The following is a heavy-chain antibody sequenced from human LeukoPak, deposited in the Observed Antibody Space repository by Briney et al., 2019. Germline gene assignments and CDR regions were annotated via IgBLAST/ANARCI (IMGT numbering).Heavy chain of an antibody. J-gene: IGHJ4*02. CDR1: GYTFTGYY. CDR3: ARGIVGATGNYVH. Sequence: ASVKVSCKASGYTFTGYYMHWVRQAPGQGLEWMGIINPSGGSTSYAQKFQGRVTITRDMSTSTVYMELSSLRSEDTAVYYCARGIVGATGNYVHWGQGTLVTVSS. CDR2: INPSGGST. V-gene: IGHV1-46*01. D-gene: IGHD1-26*01.